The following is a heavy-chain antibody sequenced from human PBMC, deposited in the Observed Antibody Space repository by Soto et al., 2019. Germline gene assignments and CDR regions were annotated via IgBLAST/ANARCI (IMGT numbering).Heavy chain of an antibody. V-gene: IGHV4-59*06. D-gene: IGHD3-10*01. J-gene: IGHJ4*02. CDR2: VYYSGST. Sequence: TSETLSLTCTVSGGSFSSFYWSWIRQPPGKGLEWIGYVYYSGSTYYNPSLKSRVTISVDTSKNQFSLKLSSVTAADTAVYYCAREHYYGSGSYEDYWGQGTLVTVS. CDR3: AREHYYGSGSYEDY. CDR1: GGSFSSFY.